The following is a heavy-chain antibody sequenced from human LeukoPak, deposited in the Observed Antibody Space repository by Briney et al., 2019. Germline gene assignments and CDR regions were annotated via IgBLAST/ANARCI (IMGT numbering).Heavy chain of an antibody. Sequence: ASVKVSCKASGYTFTSYGISWVRQATGQGLEWMGWMNPNSGNTGYTQKLQGRVTMTRNTSISTAYMELSSLRSEDTAVYYCARGRGSGHKENWFDPWGQGTLVTVSS. CDR1: GYTFTSYG. D-gene: IGHD6-19*01. V-gene: IGHV1-8*02. CDR2: MNPNSGNT. J-gene: IGHJ5*02. CDR3: ARGRGSGHKENWFDP.